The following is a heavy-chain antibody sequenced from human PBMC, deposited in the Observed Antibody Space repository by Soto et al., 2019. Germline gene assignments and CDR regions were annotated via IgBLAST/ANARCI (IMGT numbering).Heavy chain of an antibody. CDR1: GFTFSSYW. V-gene: IGHV3-74*01. D-gene: IGHD2-15*01. J-gene: IGHJ6*02. CDR2: INSDGSST. CDR3: ASQGGGNHYYYGMDV. Sequence: GGSLRLSCAASGFTFSSYWMHWVRQAPGKGLVWVSRINSDGSSTSYADSVKGRFTISRDNAKNTLYLQMNSLRAEDTAVYYCASQGGGNHYYYGMDVWGQGTTVTVSS.